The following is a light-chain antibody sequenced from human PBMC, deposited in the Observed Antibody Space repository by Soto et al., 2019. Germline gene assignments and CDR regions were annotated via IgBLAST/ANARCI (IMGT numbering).Light chain of an antibody. CDR3: QHTYTSPFT. Sequence: DIQMTQSPSSLSASVGDRITITCRARQSISRYLNWYQQKPGKPPNLLIYAASNLQSGVPSRFRGSGSGTDCAVTISSLQPEDFATYHCQHTYTSPFTFGPGTKVDIK. J-gene: IGKJ3*01. V-gene: IGKV1-39*01. CDR2: AAS. CDR1: QSISRY.